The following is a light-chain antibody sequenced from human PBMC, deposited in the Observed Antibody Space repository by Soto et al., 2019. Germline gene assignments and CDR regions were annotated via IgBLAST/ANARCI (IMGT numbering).Light chain of an antibody. CDR2: EVS. V-gene: IGLV2-14*03. Sequence: QSALTQPASVSGSPGQSITISCTGTSSDVGNSNYVSWYQQHPGKAPRLILYEVSIRPSGVSTRFSGSKSGNTASLTISGLRAEDEADYHCSSFERSGTYVFGTGTKLTVL. J-gene: IGLJ1*01. CDR3: SSFERSGTYV. CDR1: SSDVGNSNY.